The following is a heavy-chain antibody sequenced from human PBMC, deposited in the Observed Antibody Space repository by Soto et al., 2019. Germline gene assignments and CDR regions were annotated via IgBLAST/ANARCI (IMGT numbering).Heavy chain of an antibody. J-gene: IGHJ6*03. CDR3: ARVDGYYYYYMDV. Sequence: PSETLSLTCTVSGGSISSYYWSWIRQPPGKGLEWIGYIYYSGSTNYNPSLKSRVTISVDTSKNQFSLKLSSVTAADTAAYYCARVDGYYYYYMDVWGKGTTVTVSS. CDR2: IYYSGST. CDR1: GGSISSYY. V-gene: IGHV4-59*01.